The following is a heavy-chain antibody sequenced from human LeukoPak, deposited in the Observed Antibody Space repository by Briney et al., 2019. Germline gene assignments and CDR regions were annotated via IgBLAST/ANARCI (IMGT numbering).Heavy chain of an antibody. CDR2: IYSGGST. D-gene: IGHD6-19*01. Sequence: GGSLRLSCVASGFTVSSNYMSWVRQAPGKGLEWVSVIYSGGSTYYADSVKGRFTISRDNSKNTLYLQMNSLRAEDTAVYYCARSPLYSSGYFFDYWGQGTLVTVSS. V-gene: IGHV3-53*01. CDR1: GFTVSSNY. J-gene: IGHJ4*02. CDR3: ARSPLYSSGYFFDY.